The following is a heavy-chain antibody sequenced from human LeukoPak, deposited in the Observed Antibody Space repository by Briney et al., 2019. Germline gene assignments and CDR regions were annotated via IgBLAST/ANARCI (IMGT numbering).Heavy chain of an antibody. CDR1: GFTFSSYE. CDR2: ISGSGGST. Sequence: GGSLRLSCAASGFTFSSYEMNWVRQAPGKGLEWVSSISGSGGSTYYADSVKGRFTISRDNSKNTLYLQMNSLRAEDTAVYYCAKDDVIAAALDYWGQGTLVTVSS. J-gene: IGHJ4*02. CDR3: AKDDVIAAALDY. D-gene: IGHD6-13*01. V-gene: IGHV3-23*01.